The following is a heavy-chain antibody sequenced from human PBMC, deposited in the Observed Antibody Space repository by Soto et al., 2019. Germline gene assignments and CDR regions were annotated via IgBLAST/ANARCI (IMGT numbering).Heavy chain of an antibody. CDR1: GGSISSSSYY. V-gene: IGHV4-39*01. J-gene: IGHJ5*02. Sequence: PSETLSLTCTVSGGSISSSSYYWGWIRQPPGKGLEWIGSIYYSGSTYYNPSLKSRVTISVDTSKNQFSLKLSSVTAADTAVYYCARHLAAAASNGNWFDPWGQGTLVTVSS. D-gene: IGHD6-13*01. CDR3: ARHLAAAASNGNWFDP. CDR2: IYYSGST.